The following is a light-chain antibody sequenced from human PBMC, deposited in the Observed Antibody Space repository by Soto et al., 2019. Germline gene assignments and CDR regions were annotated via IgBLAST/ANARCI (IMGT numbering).Light chain of an antibody. V-gene: IGKV2-40*01. CDR2: TXA. CDR1: RCLFDRDDGITX. CDR3: MQRIRFPRT. Sequence: DIVLTQSPLSLSVPPGDPASISSRSSRCLFDRDDGITXXDCXLQXXGXSPKXXXATXAYLASGGPDRFSGSGSGTDFTLQISRVDAEDVGVYFCMQRIRFPRTFGGGTRLEIK. J-gene: IGKJ5*01.